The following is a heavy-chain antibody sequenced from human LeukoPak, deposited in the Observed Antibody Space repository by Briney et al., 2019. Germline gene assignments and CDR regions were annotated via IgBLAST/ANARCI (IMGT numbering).Heavy chain of an antibody. CDR1: GFTFSSYG. J-gene: IGHJ6*02. D-gene: IGHD6-19*01. CDR2: IWYDGSNK. V-gene: IGHV3-33*08. CDR3: ARDLSSGWFHHYYYGMDV. Sequence: GGSLRLSCAASGFTFSSYGMHWVRQAPGKGLEWVAVIWYDGSNKYYADSVKGRFTISRDNSKNTLYLQMNSLRAEDTAVYYCARDLSSGWFHHYYYGMDVWGQGTTVTVSS.